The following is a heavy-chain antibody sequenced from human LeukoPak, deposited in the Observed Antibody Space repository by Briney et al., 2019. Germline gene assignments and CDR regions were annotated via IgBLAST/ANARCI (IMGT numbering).Heavy chain of an antibody. V-gene: IGHV1-3*01. Sequence: ASVKVSCKASGYTFTSYAMHWVRQAPGQRLEWMGWINAGNGNTKYSQKFQGRVTITRDTSASTAYMELSSLRSEDTAVYYCARDIAARRQGSDIDYWGQGTLVTVSS. CDR1: GYTFTSYA. CDR3: ARDIAARRQGSDIDY. D-gene: IGHD6-6*01. J-gene: IGHJ4*02. CDR2: INAGNGNT.